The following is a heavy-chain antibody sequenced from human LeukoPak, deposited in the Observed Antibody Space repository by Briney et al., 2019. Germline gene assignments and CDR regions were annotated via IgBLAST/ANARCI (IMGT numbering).Heavy chain of an antibody. CDR3: AKERSRYFDL. Sequence: PGGSLRLSCAASGFTVSSNYMSWVRQAPGKGLEWVSVIYSGGSTYYADSVKGRFTISRDNSKNTLYLQMNSLRSEDTAVYYCAKERSRYFDLWGRGTLVTVSS. V-gene: IGHV3-53*05. CDR2: IYSGGST. J-gene: IGHJ2*01. CDR1: GFTVSSNY. D-gene: IGHD1-26*01.